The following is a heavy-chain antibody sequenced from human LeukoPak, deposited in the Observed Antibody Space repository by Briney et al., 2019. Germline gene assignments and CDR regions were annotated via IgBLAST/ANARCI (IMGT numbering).Heavy chain of an antibody. D-gene: IGHD3-22*01. V-gene: IGHV3-64D*06. CDR3: VKPMLSSDYYFDY. CDR2: ISSNGGST. J-gene: IGHJ4*02. CDR1: GFAFSRYA. Sequence: GGSLRLSCSASGFAFSRYAMHWVRQAPGKGLEYVSAISSNGGSTYYVDSVKGRFTISRDNSKNTLYLQMSSLRAEDTAVYYCVKPMLSSDYYFDYWGQGTLVTVSS.